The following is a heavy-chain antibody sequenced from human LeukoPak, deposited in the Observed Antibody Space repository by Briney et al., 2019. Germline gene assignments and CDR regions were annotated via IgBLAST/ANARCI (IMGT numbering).Heavy chain of an antibody. V-gene: IGHV3-7*01. CDR3: ARDCGGSCSWVGFDP. CDR2: IKQDRSEK. Sequence: PGGSLRLSCAASGFMFSSYWMSWVRQAPGKGLEWVANIKQDRSEKYYVDSVKGRFTVSRDNAKNSLYLQMNSLRAEDTAVYYCARDCGGSCSWVGFDPWGQGTLVTVSS. CDR1: GFMFSSYW. J-gene: IGHJ5*02. D-gene: IGHD2-15*01.